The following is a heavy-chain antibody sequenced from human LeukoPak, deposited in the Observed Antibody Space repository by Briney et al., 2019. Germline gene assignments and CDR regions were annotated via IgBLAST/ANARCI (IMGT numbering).Heavy chain of an antibody. V-gene: IGHV3-11*01. D-gene: IGHD4/OR15-4a*01. CDR2: ISASGSMT. CDR3: ARHMVLSPRDY. J-gene: IGHJ4*02. Sequence: GGSLRLSCAASGFTFSDYYMTWIRQAPGKGLEWIASISASGSMTFYADSVKDRFTISRDNAKNSLHLQMNSLRAEDTAVYFCARHMVLSPRDYWGQGTLVTVSS. CDR1: GFTFSDYY.